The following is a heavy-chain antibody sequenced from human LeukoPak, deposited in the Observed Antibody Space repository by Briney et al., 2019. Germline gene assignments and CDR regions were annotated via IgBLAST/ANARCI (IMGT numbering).Heavy chain of an antibody. CDR3: AKNSRSSGYYLDY. CDR1: GFTFSNYW. V-gene: IGHV3-23*01. D-gene: IGHD3-22*01. Sequence: GGSLRLSCAASGFTFSNYWMYWVRQAPGKGLEWVSTISGSGGSTSYADSVKGRFTISRDNSKNTLYLQMNSLRAEDTALYYCAKNSRSSGYYLDYRGQGTLVTVSS. CDR2: ISGSGGST. J-gene: IGHJ4*02.